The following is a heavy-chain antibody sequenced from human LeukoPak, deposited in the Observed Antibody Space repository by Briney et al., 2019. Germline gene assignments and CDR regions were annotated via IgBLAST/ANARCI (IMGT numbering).Heavy chain of an antibody. CDR1: GYTFTSYY. D-gene: IGHD4-17*01. J-gene: IGHJ3*02. CDR3: ARDPGGDLYHDASDI. Sequence: ASVKVSCKASGYTFTSYYMHWVRQAPGQGLEWMGIINPSGGSTSYAQKFQGRVTMTRDTSTSTVYMELSSLRSEDTAVYYCARDPGGDLYHDASDIWGQGTMVTVSS. V-gene: IGHV1-46*03. CDR2: INPSGGST.